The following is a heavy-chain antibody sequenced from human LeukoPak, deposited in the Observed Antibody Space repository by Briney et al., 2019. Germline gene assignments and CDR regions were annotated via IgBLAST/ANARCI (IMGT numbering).Heavy chain of an antibody. CDR3: ARGTTGTTFDAFDI. CDR1: GFTFSSYG. Sequence: GGSLRLSCAASGFTFSSYGMHWVRQAPGKGLEWVAVIWYDGSNKYYADSVKGRFTISRDNSKNTLYLQMSSLRAEDTAVYYCARGTTGTTFDAFDIWGQGTMVTVSS. CDR2: IWYDGSNK. V-gene: IGHV3-33*01. J-gene: IGHJ3*02. D-gene: IGHD1-1*01.